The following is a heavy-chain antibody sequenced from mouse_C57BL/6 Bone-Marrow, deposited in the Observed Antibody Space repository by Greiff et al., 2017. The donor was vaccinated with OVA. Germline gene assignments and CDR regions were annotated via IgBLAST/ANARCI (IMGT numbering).Heavy chain of an antibody. Sequence: QVQLQQSGPELVKPGASVKISCKASGYAFSSSWMNWVKQRPGKGLEWIGRIYPGDGDTNYNGKFKGKATLTADKSSRTAYMQLSSLTSEDSAVYFCARVVASFDYWGQGTTLTVSS. CDR1: GYAFSSSW. CDR3: ARVVASFDY. J-gene: IGHJ2*01. V-gene: IGHV1-82*01. CDR2: IYPGDGDT. D-gene: IGHD1-1*01.